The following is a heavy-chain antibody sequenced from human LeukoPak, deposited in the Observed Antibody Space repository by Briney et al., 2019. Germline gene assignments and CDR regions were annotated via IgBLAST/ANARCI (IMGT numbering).Heavy chain of an antibody. V-gene: IGHV3-33*01. CDR2: IWYDGSNK. D-gene: IGHD1-26*01. CDR3: AISGSYGAFDI. CDR1: GFTFSSYG. J-gene: IGHJ3*02. Sequence: GGSLRLSCAASGFTFSSYGMHWVRQAPGKGLEWVAVIWYDGSNKYFADSVKGRFTISRDNSKNTLYLQMNSLRAEDTAVYYCAISGSYGAFDIWGQGTMVTVSS.